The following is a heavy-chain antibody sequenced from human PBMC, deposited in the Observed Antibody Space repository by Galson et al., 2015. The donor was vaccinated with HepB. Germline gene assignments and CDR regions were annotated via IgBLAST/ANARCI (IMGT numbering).Heavy chain of an antibody. CDR3: ANGASYYGSGSYYNDYYYYYGMDV. Sequence: SLRLSCAASGFTFSSYGMHWARQAPGKGLEWVAVISYDGSNKYYADSVKGRFTISRDNSKNTLYLQMNSLRAEDTAVYYCANGASYYGSGSYYNDYYYYYGMDVWGQGTTVTVSS. D-gene: IGHD3-10*01. CDR1: GFTFSSYG. V-gene: IGHV3-30*18. CDR2: ISYDGSNK. J-gene: IGHJ6*02.